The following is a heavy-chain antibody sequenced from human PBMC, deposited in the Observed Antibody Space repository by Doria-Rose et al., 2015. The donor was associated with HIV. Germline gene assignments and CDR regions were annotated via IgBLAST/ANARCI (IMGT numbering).Heavy chain of an antibody. CDR1: GVSLSCPGMG. CDR3: ARIKSSRWYHKYYFDF. J-gene: IGHJ4*02. D-gene: IGHD6-13*01. Sequence: QITLKESGPVLVKPTETLTLTCTVSGVSLSCPGMGVSWIRQPPGKALEWLANIFQDDERSYKTSLKSRLTISRGTSKGQVVLTMTDMDPVDTATYYCARIKSSRWYHKYYFDFWGQGTLVIVSA. CDR2: IFQDDER. V-gene: IGHV2-26*01.